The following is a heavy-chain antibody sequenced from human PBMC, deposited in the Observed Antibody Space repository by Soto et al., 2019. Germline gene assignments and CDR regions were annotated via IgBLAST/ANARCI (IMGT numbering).Heavy chain of an antibody. J-gene: IGHJ6*02. V-gene: IGHV3-30*18. Sequence: GFLRNPGAETVVTFNSVGIHWGRMTPGKRLEVVAVISYDGSNKYYADSVKGRFTISRDNSKNTLYLQMNSLRAEDTAVYYCAKDSSSHRLGRTDCSYGMDFWGQGTTVTVSS. CDR1: VVTFNSVG. CDR2: ISYDGSNK. CDR3: AKDSSSHRLGRTDCSYGMDF. D-gene: IGHD2-21*02.